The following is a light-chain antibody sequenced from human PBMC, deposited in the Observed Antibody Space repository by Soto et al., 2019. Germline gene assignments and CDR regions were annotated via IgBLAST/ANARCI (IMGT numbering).Light chain of an antibody. CDR2: GAS. J-gene: IGKJ2*01. CDR3: QQYGRSPHT. V-gene: IGKV3-20*01. CDR1: QSVSSSY. Sequence: EIVLTQSPGTLSLSPGERATLSCRASQSVSSSYLAWYQHKPGQAPRLLIYGASSRATGIPDRFSGSGSGTDFSLTISRLEPEDVAVYYCQQYGRSPHTFGQGTKLAIK.